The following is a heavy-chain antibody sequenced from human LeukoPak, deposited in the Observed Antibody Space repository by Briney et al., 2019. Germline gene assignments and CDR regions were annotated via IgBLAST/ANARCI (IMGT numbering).Heavy chain of an antibody. J-gene: IGHJ4*02. V-gene: IGHV3-7*03. Sequence: PGGSLRLSCAASGFTFSSYWMSWVRQAPGKGLEWVVNIKQDGSEKYYVDSGKGRFTISRDNAKNSLYLQMNSLRAEDTALYYCAKGSDSGSYSRRHYFDYWGQGTLVTVSS. CDR2: IKQDGSEK. CDR3: AKGSDSGSYSRRHYFDY. D-gene: IGHD1-26*01. CDR1: GFTFSSYW.